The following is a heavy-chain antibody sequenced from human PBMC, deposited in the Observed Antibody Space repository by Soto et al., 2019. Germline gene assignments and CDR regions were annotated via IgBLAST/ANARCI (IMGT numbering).Heavy chain of an antibody. Sequence: QVRLVESGGGVVQPGRSLRLSCAASGFTFRSYGMHWVRQAPGKGLEWVALISYDGSDEYYGDSMQGRFSISRDNSKDTLYLQINSLRVEDTAVYFCAKPADYENYAFDVWGQGTMVTVSS. CDR3: AKPADYENYAFDV. CDR1: GFTFRSYG. CDR2: ISYDGSDE. V-gene: IGHV3-30*18. D-gene: IGHD4-17*01. J-gene: IGHJ3*01.